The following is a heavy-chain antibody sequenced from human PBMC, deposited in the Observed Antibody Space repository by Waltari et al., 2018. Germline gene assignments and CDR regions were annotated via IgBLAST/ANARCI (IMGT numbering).Heavy chain of an antibody. Sequence: EVQVVQSGAELRKPGESLKISCKASGFSFNDYWVAWVRQKPGAGLEWMGVFYPGDSDASYNPSFQGQGTISVDKSTDIAYLQSSSLKASDTAMYYCARGGGFSGPNVWGQGTMVTVSS. J-gene: IGHJ3*01. CDR1: GFSFNDYW. CDR3: ARGGGFSGPNV. CDR2: FYPGDSDA. D-gene: IGHD3-16*02. V-gene: IGHV5-51*01.